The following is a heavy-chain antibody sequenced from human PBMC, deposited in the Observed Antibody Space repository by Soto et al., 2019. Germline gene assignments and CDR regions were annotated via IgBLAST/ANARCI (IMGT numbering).Heavy chain of an antibody. CDR2: ISGGGDTT. D-gene: IGHD2-8*01. Sequence: EVQLLESGGGLVQPGGSLRLTCAASGFTFSSYGISWIRLSPGKGLEWVSVISGGGDTTYYTPSVKGRFTISRDDFRNTVYLQMNSLRTEDTALYYCAKLRDFVVLPAGILDYWGPGTLVTVSS. V-gene: IGHV3-23*01. CDR3: AKLRDFVVLPAGILDY. J-gene: IGHJ4*02. CDR1: GFTFSSYG.